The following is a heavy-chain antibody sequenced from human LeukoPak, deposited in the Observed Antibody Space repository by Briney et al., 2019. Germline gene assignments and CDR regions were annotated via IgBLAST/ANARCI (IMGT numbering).Heavy chain of an antibody. Sequence: HPSETLSLTCTVSGGSISSGANYWSWIRQPPGRGLEWIGYISHSESAYYSPSLESRITISVDRSKNQFSLKLKSVTAADTAVYYCARGVMVRGVISYGMDVWGQGTTVTVSS. CDR1: GGSISSGANY. V-gene: IGHV4-30-2*01. CDR3: ARGVMVRGVISYGMDV. CDR2: ISHSESA. D-gene: IGHD3-10*01. J-gene: IGHJ6*02.